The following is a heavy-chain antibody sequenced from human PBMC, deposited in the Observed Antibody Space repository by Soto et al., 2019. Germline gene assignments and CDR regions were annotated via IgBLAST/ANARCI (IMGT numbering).Heavy chain of an antibody. D-gene: IGHD3-16*01. CDR1: GGSISSYY. V-gene: IGHV4-59*01. J-gene: IGHJ6*03. Sequence: PSETLSLTCTVSGGSISSYYWSWMRQPPGEGLERIENIYYSGSTNYNPSLKSRVTISVDTSKNQISRKLSSVTAADTALYYSASDGGHDSPLGYYYYEEVWGKGTTVSV. CDR2: IYYSGST. CDR3: ASDGGHDSPLGYYYYEEV.